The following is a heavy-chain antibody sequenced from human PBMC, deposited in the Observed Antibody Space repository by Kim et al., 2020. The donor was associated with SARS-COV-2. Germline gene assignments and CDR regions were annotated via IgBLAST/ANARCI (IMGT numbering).Heavy chain of an antibody. CDR2: INHSGST. CDR1: GGSFSGYY. V-gene: IGHV4-34*01. CDR3: ARGSKNSRAFDI. Sequence: SETLSLTCAVYGGSFSGYYWSWIRQPPGKGLEWIGEINHSGSTNYNPSLKSRVTISVDTSKNQFSLKLSSVTAADTAVYYCARGSKNSRAFDIWGQGTMVTVSS. D-gene: IGHD3-22*01. J-gene: IGHJ3*02.